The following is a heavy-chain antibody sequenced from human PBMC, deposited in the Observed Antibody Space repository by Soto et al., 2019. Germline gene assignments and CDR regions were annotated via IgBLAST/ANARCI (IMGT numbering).Heavy chain of an antibody. CDR2: ISYDGSKK. J-gene: IGHJ4*02. V-gene: IGHV3-30-3*01. CDR3: ARGDDSSAYYPYYFDK. D-gene: IGHD3-22*01. Sequence: GGSLRLSCAASEFTFSDYAMHWVRQAPGKGLEWLAVISYDGSKKDYADSVKGRFTISRDNSKNTLYLQMNSLRAEDTAVYYCARGDDSSAYYPYYFDKWGQGTLVTSPQ. CDR1: EFTFSDYA.